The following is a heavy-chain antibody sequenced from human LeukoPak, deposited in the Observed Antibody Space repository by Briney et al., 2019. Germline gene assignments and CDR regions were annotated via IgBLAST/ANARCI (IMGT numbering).Heavy chain of an antibody. CDR1: GFTFSTYW. Sequence: PGGSLRLSCAASGFTFSTYWMHWVRQAPGKGLVWVSCIKSDGSSTIYADSVKGRFTISRDNSKNTLYLQMNSLRAEDTAVYYCAKPNGSGSYYVNWFDPWGQGTLVTVSS. CDR3: AKPNGSGSYYVNWFDP. D-gene: IGHD3-10*01. CDR2: IKSDGSST. V-gene: IGHV3-74*01. J-gene: IGHJ5*02.